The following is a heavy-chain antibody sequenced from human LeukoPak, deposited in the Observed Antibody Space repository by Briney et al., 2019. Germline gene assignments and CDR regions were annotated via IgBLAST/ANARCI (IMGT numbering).Heavy chain of an antibody. CDR1: GGSISSSSYY. J-gene: IGHJ6*02. D-gene: IGHD6-19*01. V-gene: IGHV4-39*01. CDR3: ARGYSSGWYDYYYYGMDV. Sequence: SETLSLTCTVSGGSISSSSYYWGWIRQPPGKGLEWIGSIYYSGRTYYNPSLKSRVTISVDTSKNQFSLKLSSVTAADTAVYYCARGYSSGWYDYYYYGMDVWGQGTTVTVSS. CDR2: IYYSGRT.